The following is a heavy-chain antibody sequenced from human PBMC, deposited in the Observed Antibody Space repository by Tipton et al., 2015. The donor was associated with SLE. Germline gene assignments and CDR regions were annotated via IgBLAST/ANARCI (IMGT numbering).Heavy chain of an antibody. D-gene: IGHD2-8*01. CDR3: ARALNGYYSYYYMDV. V-gene: IGHV4-59*11. Sequence: GLVKPSETLSLTCTVSGASIRSHYWSWIRQPPGKGLEWIGYVYYGGNTNYNPSLKSRVTISIDTSKSQFSLKLTSVTAADTAVYYCARALNGYYSYYYMDVWGKGTAVTVSS. J-gene: IGHJ6*03. CDR1: GASIRSHY. CDR2: VYYGGNT.